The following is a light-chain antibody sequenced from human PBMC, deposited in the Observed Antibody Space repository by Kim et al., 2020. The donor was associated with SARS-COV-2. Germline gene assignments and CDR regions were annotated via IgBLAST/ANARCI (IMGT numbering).Light chain of an antibody. CDR3: QAWDSGTAVV. CDR1: ELGDKY. J-gene: IGLJ2*01. V-gene: IGLV3-1*01. CDR2: QDI. Sequence: VSPGQTAGITCSGDELGDKYVFWYQQKPGQSPVLVIYQDIKRPSGIPERFSASNSGNTATLTISGTQATDEADYYCQAWDSGTAVVFGGGTQLTVL.